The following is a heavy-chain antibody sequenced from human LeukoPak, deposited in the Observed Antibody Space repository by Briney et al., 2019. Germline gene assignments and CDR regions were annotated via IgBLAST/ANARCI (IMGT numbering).Heavy chain of an antibody. D-gene: IGHD5-12*01. J-gene: IGHJ4*02. V-gene: IGHV4-39*01. CDR1: GGSISSSNHY. CDR3: ARRIIVATIDY. CDR2: IYYSGST. Sequence: SETLSLTCNVFGGSISSSNHYWAWIRQPPGKGLEWIGSIYYSGSTYINPSLKSRVTISAGTPKNQFSLKMSSVTAADTAVYYCARRIIVATIDYWGQGILVTVSS.